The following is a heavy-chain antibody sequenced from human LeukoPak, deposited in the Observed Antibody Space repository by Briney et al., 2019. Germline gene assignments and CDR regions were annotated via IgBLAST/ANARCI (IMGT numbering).Heavy chain of an antibody. CDR1: GFTFSSYA. CDR2: IRGSGGST. D-gene: IGHD3-3*01. CDR3: AKHYPEVLRFLEWLLPFVY. V-gene: IGHV3-23*01. J-gene: IGHJ4*02. Sequence: GGSLRLSCAASGFTFSSYAMSWVRQAPGKGLEWVSAIRGSGGSTYYADSVKGRFTISRDNSKNTLYLQMNSLRAEDTAVYYCAKHYPEVLRFLEWLLPFVYWGQGTLVTVSS.